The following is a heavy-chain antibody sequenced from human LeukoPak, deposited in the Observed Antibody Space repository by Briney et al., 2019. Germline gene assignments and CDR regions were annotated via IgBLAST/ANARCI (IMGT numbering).Heavy chain of an antibody. Sequence: GGSLRLSCAASGFTVSNFWMHWVRQVPGKGLVWVSRISGDGSSIFYADSVKGRFTISRDNAKNSLYVQMNSLRADDSAVYYCARSSNGVYIQWGQGTLVTDSS. D-gene: IGHD2-8*01. CDR3: ARSSNGVYIQ. J-gene: IGHJ4*02. CDR1: GFTVSNFW. CDR2: ISGDGSSI. V-gene: IGHV3-74*01.